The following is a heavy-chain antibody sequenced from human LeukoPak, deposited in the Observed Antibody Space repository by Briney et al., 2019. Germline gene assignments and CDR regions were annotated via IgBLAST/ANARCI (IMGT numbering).Heavy chain of an antibody. CDR2: INHSGST. D-gene: IGHD1-26*01. J-gene: IGHJ4*02. Sequence: PSETLCLTCAVYGGSFSGYYWSWIRQPPGKGLEWIGEINHSGSTNYNPSLKSRVTISVDTSKNQFSLKLSSVTAADTAVYYCARGGGSYLRTFDYWGQGTLVTVSS. CDR3: ARGGGSYLRTFDY. V-gene: IGHV4-34*01. CDR1: GGSFSGYY.